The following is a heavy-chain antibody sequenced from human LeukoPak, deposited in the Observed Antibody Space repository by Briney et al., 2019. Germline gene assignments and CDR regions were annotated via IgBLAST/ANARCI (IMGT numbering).Heavy chain of an antibody. V-gene: IGHV3-48*03. CDR2: ISSSGTTI. Sequence: VGSLRLSCAASGFTFSSYEMNWVRQAPGKGLEWVSYISSSGTTIYYADSVKGRFTISRDNAKNSLYLQMNSLRAEDTAVYYCAREPVTGDYYFDYWGQGTLVTVSS. CDR1: GFTFSSYE. J-gene: IGHJ4*02. D-gene: IGHD7-27*01. CDR3: AREPVTGDYYFDY.